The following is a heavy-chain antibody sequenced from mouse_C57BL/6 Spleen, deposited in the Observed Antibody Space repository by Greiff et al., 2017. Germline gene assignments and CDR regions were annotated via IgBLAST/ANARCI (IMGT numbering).Heavy chain of an antibody. V-gene: IGHV1-50*01. D-gene: IGHD2-1*01. J-gene: IGHJ4*01. CDR1: GYTFTSYW. CDR3: ARGAAYGNYAMDY. CDR2: IDPSDSYT. Sequence: QVQLQQPGAELVKPGASVKLSCKASGYTFTSYWMQWVKQRPGQGLEWIGEIDPSDSYTNYNQKFKGKATLTVDTSSSTAYMQLSSLTSEDSAVYYCARGAAYGNYAMDYWGQGTSVTVSS.